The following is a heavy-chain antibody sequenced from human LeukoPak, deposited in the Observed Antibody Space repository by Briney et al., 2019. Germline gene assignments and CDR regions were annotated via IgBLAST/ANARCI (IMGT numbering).Heavy chain of an antibody. V-gene: IGHV4-39*01. CDR3: ARSPLGLRGWYVDY. D-gene: IGHD6-19*01. CDR1: GGSISSGSYY. Sequence: SETLSLTCTVSGGSISSGSYYWGWIRQPPGKGLEWIGSIYYSGSTYYNPSLKSRVTISVDTSKNQFSLKLSSVTAADTAVYYCARSPLGLRGWYVDYSGQGTLVSVSS. CDR2: IYYSGST. J-gene: IGHJ4*02.